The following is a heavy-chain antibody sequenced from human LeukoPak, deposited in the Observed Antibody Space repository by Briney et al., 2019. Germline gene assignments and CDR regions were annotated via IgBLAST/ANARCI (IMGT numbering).Heavy chain of an antibody. CDR1: GGSISSGGYY. V-gene: IGHV4-30-2*05. J-gene: IGHJ3*02. D-gene: IGHD2-15*01. Sequence: SETLSLTCTVSGGSISSGGYYWSWIRQPPGKGLEWIGYIYHSGSTYYNPSLKSRVTISVDTSKNQFSLKLSSVTAADTAVYYCARAGDIVVVVAATRGADAFDIWGQGTMVTVSS. CDR3: ARAGDIVVVVAATRGADAFDI. CDR2: IYHSGST.